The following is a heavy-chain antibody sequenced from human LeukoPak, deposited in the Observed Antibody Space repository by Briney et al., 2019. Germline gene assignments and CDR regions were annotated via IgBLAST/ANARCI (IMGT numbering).Heavy chain of an antibody. CDR1: GHTFTGYY. J-gene: IGHJ6*02. Sequence: ASVKVSCKASGHTFTGYYMHWVRQAPGQGLEWMGWINPNSGGTNYAQKFQGRVTMTRDTSISTAYMELSRLRSDDTAVYYCARDREYCSSTSCYDGDYYGMDVWGQGTTVTVSS. CDR2: INPNSGGT. V-gene: IGHV1-2*02. CDR3: ARDREYCSSTSCYDGDYYGMDV. D-gene: IGHD2-2*01.